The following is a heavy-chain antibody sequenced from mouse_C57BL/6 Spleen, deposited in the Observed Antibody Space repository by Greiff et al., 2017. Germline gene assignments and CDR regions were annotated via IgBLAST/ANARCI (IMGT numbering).Heavy chain of an antibody. J-gene: IGHJ2*01. D-gene: IGHD1-2*01. CDR2: IYPGSGNT. CDR1: GYTFTDYY. Sequence: VQLQQSGAELVRPGASVKLSCKASGYTFTDYYINWVKQRPGQGLEWIARIYPGSGNTYYNEKFKGKATLTAEKSSSTAYMQLSSLTSEDSAVYFCARSGGIFTAAFDYWGQGTTLTVSS. CDR3: ARSGGIFTAAFDY. V-gene: IGHV1-76*01.